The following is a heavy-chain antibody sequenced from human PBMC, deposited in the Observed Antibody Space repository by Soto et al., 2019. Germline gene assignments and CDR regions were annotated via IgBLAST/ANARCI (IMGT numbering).Heavy chain of an antibody. Sequence: QVQLVQSGAEVKKPGSSVKVSCKASGGTLNSYTINWVRQAPGHGPEWLGRIIPVVGVANSAQTFQGGVPITAENSTITVYVDLTSLRSEDTAVYYCARSSVAAAGTLGNWGPGTLVTVSS. D-gene: IGHD6-13*01. CDR1: GGTLNSYT. CDR2: IIPVVGVA. J-gene: IGHJ4*02. CDR3: ARSSVAAAGTLGN. V-gene: IGHV1-69*02.